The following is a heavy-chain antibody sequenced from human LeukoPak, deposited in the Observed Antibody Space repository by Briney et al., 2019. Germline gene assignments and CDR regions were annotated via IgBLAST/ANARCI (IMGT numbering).Heavy chain of an antibody. CDR2: ISSNGGST. V-gene: IGHV3-64*01. CDR1: GFTFSSYA. Sequence: PGGSLRLSCAASGFTFSSYAMHWVRQAPGKGLEYVSAISSNGGSTYYANSVKGRFTISRDNSKNTLSLQMNSLRAEDTAVYYCARDAHTGSGTYWGGVDYYYGLDVWGQGTTVTVSS. D-gene: IGHD3-10*01. CDR3: ARDAHTGSGTYWGGVDYYYGLDV. J-gene: IGHJ6*02.